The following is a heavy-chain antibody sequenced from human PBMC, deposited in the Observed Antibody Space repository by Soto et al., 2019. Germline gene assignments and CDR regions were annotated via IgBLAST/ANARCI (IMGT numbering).Heavy chain of an antibody. J-gene: IGHJ4*02. CDR1: GFTFSTYA. Sequence: HPGGSLRLSCATSGFTFSTYAMSWVRQAPGKGLEWVSAISASSSTTYYADSVKGRFAISRDNSKKTLHLQMDSLRADDTAVYYCAKPGYAGSYGDSRGRDKYYIDYWGQGTLVTVSS. V-gene: IGHV3-23*01. D-gene: IGHD4-17*01. CDR3: AKPGYAGSYGDSRGRDKYYIDY. CDR2: ISASSSTT.